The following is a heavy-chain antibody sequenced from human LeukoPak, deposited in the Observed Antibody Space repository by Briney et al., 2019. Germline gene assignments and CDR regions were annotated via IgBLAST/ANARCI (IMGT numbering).Heavy chain of an antibody. CDR3: ARGEPYCSSTSCYLYFDY. CDR1: GGSFSGYY. J-gene: IGHJ4*02. D-gene: IGHD2-2*01. V-gene: IGHV4-34*01. Sequence: SETLSLTCAVYGGSFSGYYWSWIRQPPGKGLEWIGEINHSGSTNYNPSLKSRVTISVDKSKNQFSLKLSSVTAADTAVYYCARGEPYCSSTSCYLYFDYWGQGTLVTVSS. CDR2: INHSGST.